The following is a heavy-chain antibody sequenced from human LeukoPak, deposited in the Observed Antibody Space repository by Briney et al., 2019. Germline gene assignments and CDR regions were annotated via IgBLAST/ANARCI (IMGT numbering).Heavy chain of an antibody. V-gene: IGHV3-21*01. CDR3: AREGMYCSSTSCYLDY. J-gene: IGHJ4*02. CDR1: GFTVSSYS. CDR2: ISSSSSYI. Sequence: GGPLRFSGAASGFTVSSYSMNWVRQAPGKGLEWVSSISSSSSYIYYADSVKGRFTISRDNAKNSLYLQMNSLRAEDTAVYYCAREGMYCSSTSCYLDYWGQGTLVTVSS. D-gene: IGHD2-2*01.